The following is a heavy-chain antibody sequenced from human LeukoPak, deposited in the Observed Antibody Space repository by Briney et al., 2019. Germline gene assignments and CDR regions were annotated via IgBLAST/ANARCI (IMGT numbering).Heavy chain of an antibody. CDR2: ISGSGAST. Sequence: GGSLRLSCAGSEFTFSSLHWRRQAPGKGLEWVSGISGSGASTYYADSVKGRFTISRDNSKNTLYLQMNSLRAEDTAVYYCARETYWGQGTLVTVSS. V-gene: IGHV3-23*01. CDR3: ARETY. CDR1: EFTFSS. J-gene: IGHJ4*02.